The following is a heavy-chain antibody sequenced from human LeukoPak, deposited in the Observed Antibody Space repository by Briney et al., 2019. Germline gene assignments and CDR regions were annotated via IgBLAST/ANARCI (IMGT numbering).Heavy chain of an antibody. Sequence: ETQSLTCAVSGGSISRNSYYWGWIRQPPGKGLEWVSVIYSGGSTYYADSVKGRFTISRDNAKNSLYLQMSSLRAEDTAVYYCARDLSGYDIFDYWGQGTLVTVSS. J-gene: IGHJ4*02. CDR1: GGSISRNSYY. CDR2: IYSGGST. V-gene: IGHV3-66*01. D-gene: IGHD5-12*01. CDR3: ARDLSGYDIFDY.